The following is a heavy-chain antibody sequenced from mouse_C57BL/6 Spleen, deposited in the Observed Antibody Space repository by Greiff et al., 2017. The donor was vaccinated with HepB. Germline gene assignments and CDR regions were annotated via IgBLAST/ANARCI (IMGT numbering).Heavy chain of an antibody. J-gene: IGHJ3*01. CDR3: ARGGTVVARGFAY. CDR2: IYPGDGDT. CDR1: GYAFSSYW. D-gene: IGHD1-1*01. Sequence: VQLQQSGAELVKPGASVKISCKASGYAFSSYWMNWLKQRPGKGLEWIGQIYPGDGDTNYNGKFKGKATLTADKSSSTAYMQLSSLTSEDSAVYFCARGGTVVARGFAYWGQGTLVTVSA. V-gene: IGHV1-80*01.